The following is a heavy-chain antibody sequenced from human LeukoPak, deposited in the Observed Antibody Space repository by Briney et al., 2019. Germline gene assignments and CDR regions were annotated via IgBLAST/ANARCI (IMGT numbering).Heavy chain of an antibody. V-gene: IGHV3-53*01. Sequence: GGSLRLSCAASGFTVSGNYMSWVRQAPGKGLEWVSVIYSGGSTYYADSVKGRFTISRDNSENTLYLQMNSLRAEGTAVYYCARELLGSSSWIYWGQGTLVTVSS. D-gene: IGHD6-13*01. CDR3: ARELLGSSSWIY. CDR1: GFTVSGNY. CDR2: IYSGGST. J-gene: IGHJ4*02.